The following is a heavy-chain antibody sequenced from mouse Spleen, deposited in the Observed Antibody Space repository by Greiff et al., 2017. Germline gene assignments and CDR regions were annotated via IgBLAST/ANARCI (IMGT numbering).Heavy chain of an antibody. CDR2: IDPEDGET. CDR1: GFNIKDYY. D-gene: IGHD1-1*01. CDR3: ARNYDGSSPFAY. Sequence: EVKLVESGAELVKPGASVKLSCTASGFNIKDYYMHWVKQRTEQGLEWIGRIDPEDGETKYAPKFQGKATITADTSSNTAYLQLSSLTSEDTAVYYCARNYDGSSPFAYWGQGTLVTVSA. V-gene: IGHV14-2*01. J-gene: IGHJ3*01.